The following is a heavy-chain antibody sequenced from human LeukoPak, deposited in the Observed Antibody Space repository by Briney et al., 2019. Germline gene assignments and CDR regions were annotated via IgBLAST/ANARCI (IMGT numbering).Heavy chain of an antibody. CDR2: IYYSGST. Sequence: SETLSLTCTVSGGSISSSSYYWGWIRQRPVNGLEWIGSIYYSGSTYYNPSLKSRVTISVDTSKNQFSLKLSSVTAADTAVYYCARHSSGNFDYWGQGTLVTVSS. D-gene: IGHD6-19*01. CDR3: ARHSSGNFDY. J-gene: IGHJ4*02. V-gene: IGHV4-39*01. CDR1: GGSISSSSYY.